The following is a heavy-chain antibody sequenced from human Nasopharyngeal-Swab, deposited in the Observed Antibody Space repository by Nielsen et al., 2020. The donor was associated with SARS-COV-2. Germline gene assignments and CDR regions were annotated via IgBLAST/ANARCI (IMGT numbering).Heavy chain of an antibody. D-gene: IGHD3-22*01. CDR2: ISGDGNAT. V-gene: IGHV3-74*01. CDR1: GFTFSDYW. Sequence: GESLKISCAASGFTFSDYWMHWVRQVPGKGLVWVSCISGDGNATSYADSMKGRFTISRGNAKNTLYLQMNSLRAEDTAVYYCTRTEDSLAGMEVWGQGTTVTVSS. J-gene: IGHJ6*02. CDR3: TRTEDSLAGMEV.